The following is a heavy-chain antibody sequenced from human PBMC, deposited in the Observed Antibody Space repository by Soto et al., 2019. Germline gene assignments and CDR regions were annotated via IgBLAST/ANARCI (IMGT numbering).Heavy chain of an antibody. CDR2: ISQGGDT. V-gene: IGHV4-30-2*01. CDR1: GLSIDRGAYS. CDR3: ASLCGYRYYFDY. J-gene: IGHJ4*02. Sequence: SETLSLTCTVSGLSIDRGAYSWSWIRQPPGKGLEWVGSISQGGDTYYNPSLTGRVTISVDRPRNQFSLNLTSVTAADTAVYYCASLCGYRYYFDYWGRGILVTVSS. D-gene: IGHD2-15*01.